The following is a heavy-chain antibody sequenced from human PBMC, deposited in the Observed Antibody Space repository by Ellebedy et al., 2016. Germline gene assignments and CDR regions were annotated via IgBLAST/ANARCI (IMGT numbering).Heavy chain of an antibody. J-gene: IGHJ4*02. V-gene: IGHV3-48*04. CDR3: ARDLKWLAY. CDR2: ISSSSSTI. D-gene: IGHD6-19*01. CDR1: GSTLSSYN. Sequence: GESLKISCAASGSTLSSYNMNWVRQAPGKGLEHVSFISSSSSTISYADAVKGRFTISRDNAKNSLYLQMNSLRAEDTAVYYCARDLKWLAYWGQGTLVTVSS.